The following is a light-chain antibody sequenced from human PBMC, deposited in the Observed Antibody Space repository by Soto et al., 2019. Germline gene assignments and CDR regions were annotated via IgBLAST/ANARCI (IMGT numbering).Light chain of an antibody. V-gene: IGLV4-69*01. CDR3: QTWGTGIVV. CDR1: SGHSSYA. J-gene: IGLJ2*01. CDR2: LNSDGSH. Sequence: QPVLTQSPSASASLGASVKLTCTLSSGHSSYAIAWHQQQPEKGPRYLMNLNSDGSHSKGDWIPDRFSGSSSGAERYFTISSLQSEDDAYYYCQTWGTGIVVFGGGTQLTVL.